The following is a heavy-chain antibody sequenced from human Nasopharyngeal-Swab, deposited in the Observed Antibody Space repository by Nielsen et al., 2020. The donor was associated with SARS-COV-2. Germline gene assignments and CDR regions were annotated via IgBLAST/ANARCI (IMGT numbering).Heavy chain of an antibody. Sequence: ECLKISCKRSLYSFTSYWTCRVRQMPGKGLEWMGISYPGDADTRYSPSFQGQVTIPADNSISTAYLQSSSLKASDTAMYYWASPNWADDAFDIWGQGTMVTVSS. CDR2: SYPGDADT. D-gene: IGHD1-1*01. J-gene: IGHJ3*02. V-gene: IGHV5-51*01. CDR3: ASPNWADDAFDI. CDR1: LYSFTSYW.